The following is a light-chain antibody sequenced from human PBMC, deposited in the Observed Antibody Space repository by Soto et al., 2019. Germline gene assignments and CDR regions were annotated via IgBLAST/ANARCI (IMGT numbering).Light chain of an antibody. CDR2: DAS. CDR1: QSVSSY. Sequence: EIVLTQSPATLSLSPGERATLSCRASQSVSSYLAWYQQKPGQAPRLLIYDASNRATGIPARFSGSGSGTDFTLIISSLEPEDFAVYYCQQRSNWPWYTFGQGTKLEIK. CDR3: QQRSNWPWYT. V-gene: IGKV3-11*01. J-gene: IGKJ2*01.